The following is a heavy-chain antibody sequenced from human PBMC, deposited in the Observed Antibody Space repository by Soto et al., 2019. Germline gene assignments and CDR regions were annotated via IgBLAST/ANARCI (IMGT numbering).Heavy chain of an antibody. D-gene: IGHD2-2*01. CDR3: AKDRGSSATCFDY. CDR2: ISGGGYNK. Sequence: EVRLLESGGGLVQTGGSLRLSCAASGFTFSSFGMNWVRQAPGKGLEWLAVISGGGYNKYYAESVKGRFAISRDNSENMAFLQMNTLRADDTAVYYCAKDRGSSATCFDYWGTGVLVTVSS. V-gene: IGHV3-23*01. CDR1: GFTFSSFG. J-gene: IGHJ4*02.